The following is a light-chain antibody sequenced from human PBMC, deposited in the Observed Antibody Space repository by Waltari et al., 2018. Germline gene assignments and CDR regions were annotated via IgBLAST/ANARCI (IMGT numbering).Light chain of an antibody. CDR2: KAS. CDR3: QQYNSYLLT. J-gene: IGKJ4*01. V-gene: IGKV1-5*03. CDR1: QSISRW. Sequence: DIQMTQSPSTLSASVGARFTITCRASQSISRWFAWYQQKPGKAPKLLIYKASSLESGVPSRFSGSGSGTEFTLTISSLQPDDFATYYCQQYNSYLLTFGGGTKVEIK.